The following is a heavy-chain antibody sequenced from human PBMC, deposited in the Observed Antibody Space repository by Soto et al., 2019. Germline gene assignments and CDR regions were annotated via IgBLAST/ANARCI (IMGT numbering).Heavy chain of an antibody. V-gene: IGHV4-59*08. Sequence: SETLSLTCTVSGGSISNHYWNWIRQPPGKGLEWIGNIYYSGSTYYNPSLKSRVTISVDTSKNQFSLKLSSVTAADTAVYYCARHSRRAAITHWGQGTLVTVSS. CDR2: IYYSGST. J-gene: IGHJ4*02. D-gene: IGHD2-2*01. CDR1: GGSISNHY. CDR3: ARHSRRAAITH.